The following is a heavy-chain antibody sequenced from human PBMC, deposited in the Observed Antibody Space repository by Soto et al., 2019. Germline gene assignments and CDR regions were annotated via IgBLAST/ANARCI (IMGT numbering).Heavy chain of an antibody. CDR1: GGTFSSYA. CDR2: IIPIFGTA. CDR3: ARARGMIVVVSDDAFDI. V-gene: IGHV1-69*06. D-gene: IGHD3-22*01. Sequence: QVQLVQSGAEVKKPGSSVKVSCKASGGTFSSYAISWVRQAPGQGLEWMGGIIPIFGTANYAQKFQGRVTITADKSTSTAYMELSRLRSEDTAVYYCARARGMIVVVSDDAFDIWGQGTMVTVSS. J-gene: IGHJ3*02.